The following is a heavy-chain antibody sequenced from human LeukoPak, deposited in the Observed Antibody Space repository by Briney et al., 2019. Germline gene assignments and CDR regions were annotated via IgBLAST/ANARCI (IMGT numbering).Heavy chain of an antibody. CDR2: IWYDGSNE. CDR1: GFTFSSYG. Sequence: GGSLRLSCAASGFTFSSYGMHWVRQAPGKGLEWVAVIWYDGSNEYYADSVKGRFTISRDNSKNTLYLQMNSLRAEDTAVYYCARVRSAYYYYGMDVWGQGTTVTVSS. V-gene: IGHV3-33*01. CDR3: ARVRSAYYYYGMDV. J-gene: IGHJ6*02.